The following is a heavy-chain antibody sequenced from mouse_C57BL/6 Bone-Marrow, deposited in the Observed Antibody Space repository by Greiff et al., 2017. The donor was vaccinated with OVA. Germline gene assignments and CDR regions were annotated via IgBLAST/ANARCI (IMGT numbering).Heavy chain of an antibody. CDR3: AIYYGYGGFAY. J-gene: IGHJ3*01. V-gene: IGHV1-61*01. Sequence: VKLQQPGAELVRPGSSVKLSCKASGYTFTSYWMDWVKQRPGQGLEWIGNIYPSDSETHYSQKFKDKATLTVDKSSSTAYMRLSSLTSEDSAVYYCAIYYGYGGFAYWGQGTLVTVSA. CDR2: IYPSDSET. D-gene: IGHD2-2*01. CDR1: GYTFTSYW.